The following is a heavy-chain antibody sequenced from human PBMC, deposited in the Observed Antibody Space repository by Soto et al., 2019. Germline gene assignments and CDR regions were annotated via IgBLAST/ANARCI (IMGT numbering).Heavy chain of an antibody. V-gene: IGHV3-23*01. CDR2: ITGSGGST. CDR3: AKDVSLVPWFDP. J-gene: IGHJ5*02. D-gene: IGHD6-13*01. CDR1: GFTFSSYA. Sequence: GSLRRSCAASGFTFSSYAMSCVRHAPGKGLEWVSAITGSGGSTYYADSVKGRFTISRDNSKNTLYLQMNSLSAEDTAVYYCAKDVSLVPWFDPWGQGTLVTVSS.